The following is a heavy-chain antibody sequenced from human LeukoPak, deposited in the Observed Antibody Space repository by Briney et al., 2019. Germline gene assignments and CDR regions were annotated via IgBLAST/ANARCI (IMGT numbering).Heavy chain of an antibody. CDR3: ARERRWLQFGGNWFDP. Sequence: PSETLSLTCAVYGGSFSGYYWSWIRQPPGKGLEWIGYIYYSGSTNYNPSLKSRVTISVDTSKNQFSLKLSSVTAADTAVYYCARERRWLQFGGNWFDPWGQGTLVTVSS. J-gene: IGHJ5*02. V-gene: IGHV4-59*01. CDR1: GGSFSGYY. D-gene: IGHD5-24*01. CDR2: IYYSGST.